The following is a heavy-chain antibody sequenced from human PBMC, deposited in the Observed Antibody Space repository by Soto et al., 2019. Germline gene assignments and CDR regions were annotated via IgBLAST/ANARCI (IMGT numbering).Heavy chain of an antibody. CDR3: ARESEDLTSNFDY. CDR2: ISSTTNYI. CDR1: GFTFTRYS. Sequence: GGSLRLSCAASGFTFTRYSMNWVRQAPGKGLEWVSSISSTTNYIYYADSMKGRFTVSRDNAKNSVYLDMNSLSAEDTAVYYCARESEDLTSNFDYWGQGTLVT. J-gene: IGHJ4*02. V-gene: IGHV3-21*01.